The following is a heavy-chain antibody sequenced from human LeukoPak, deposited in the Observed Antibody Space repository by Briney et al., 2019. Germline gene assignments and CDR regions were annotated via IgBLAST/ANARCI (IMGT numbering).Heavy chain of an antibody. CDR3: ATEHSSSWYNGMDV. CDR2: FDPEDGET. CDR1: GYTLTELS. V-gene: IGHV1-24*01. J-gene: IGHJ6*02. D-gene: IGHD6-13*01. Sequence: ASVKVSCKVSGYTLTELSMHWVRQAPGKGLEWMGGFDPEDGETIYAQKFQGRVTMTGDTSTDTAYMELSSLRSEDTAVYYCATEHSSSWYNGMDVWGQGTTVTVSS.